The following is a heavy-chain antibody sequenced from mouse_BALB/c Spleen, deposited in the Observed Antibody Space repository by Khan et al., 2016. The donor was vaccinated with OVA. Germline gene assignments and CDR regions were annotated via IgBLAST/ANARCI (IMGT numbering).Heavy chain of an antibody. CDR2: MWAGGSS. J-gene: IGHJ4*01. CDR1: GFSLSTYG. CDR3: ARGYGQSHYAMNF. D-gene: IGHD2-10*02. Sequence: QVQLKESGPGLVAPSQSLSITCTVSGFSLSTYGVHWVRQPPGKGLEWLGVMWAGGSSNYNSALMSRLSISRDNSKSQVFLKMNSLQTDDTAMYYCARGYGQSHYAMNFRGQGISVTVSS. V-gene: IGHV2-9*02.